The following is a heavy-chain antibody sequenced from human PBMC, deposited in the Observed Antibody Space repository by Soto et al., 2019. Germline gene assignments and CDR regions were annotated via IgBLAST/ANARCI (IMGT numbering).Heavy chain of an antibody. J-gene: IGHJ4*02. CDR2: ISAYNGNT. Sequence: ASVKVSCKASGYTFTSYGISWVRQAPGQGLEWMGWISAYNGNTNYAQKLQGRVNMTTDTSTSTAYMELRSLRSDDTAVYYCARDPWYSGSDHGDYWGQGTLVTVSS. D-gene: IGHD1-26*01. CDR3: ARDPWYSGSDHGDY. V-gene: IGHV1-18*01. CDR1: GYTFTSYG.